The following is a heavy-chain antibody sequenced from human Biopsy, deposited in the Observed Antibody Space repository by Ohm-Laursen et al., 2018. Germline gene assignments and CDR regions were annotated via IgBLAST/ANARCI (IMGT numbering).Heavy chain of an antibody. V-gene: IGHV4-34*01. Sequence: TLSLTCAVFGGSFSGYYWSWIRQPPGKGLEWIGEINHSGSTNNNPSLKSRVTISVDTSKNQFSLRLNSVTAADTAVYYCARATNSTGWPYYYFYGMDVWGQGTMVTVSS. D-gene: IGHD2/OR15-2a*01. CDR2: INHSGST. CDR3: ARATNSTGWPYYYFYGMDV. J-gene: IGHJ6*02. CDR1: GGSFSGYY.